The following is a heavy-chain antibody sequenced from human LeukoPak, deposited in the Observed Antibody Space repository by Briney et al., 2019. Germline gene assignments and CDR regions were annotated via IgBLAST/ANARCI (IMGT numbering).Heavy chain of an antibody. D-gene: IGHD5-18*01. CDR3: ARARVDIAMFTWLNWYFDL. J-gene: IGHJ2*01. Sequence: QPGRTLRLSCAASGFTFSNYAIHRVRQAQGHGLEWVAVISYGRSNKYYADSVKGRFTIARDNSKNALYLQMNSLRAEDTAVYSCARARVDIAMFTWLNWYFDLWGRGTLVTVSS. CDR2: ISYGRSNK. CDR1: GFTFSNYA. V-gene: IGHV3-30-3*01.